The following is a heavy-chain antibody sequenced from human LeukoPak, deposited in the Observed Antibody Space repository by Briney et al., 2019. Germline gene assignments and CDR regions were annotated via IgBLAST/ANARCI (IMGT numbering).Heavy chain of an antibody. V-gene: IGHV1-69*04. CDR1: GGTFSSYA. CDR2: VIPILGIA. Sequence: VASVKVSCKASGGTFSSYAISWVRQAPGQGLEWMGRVIPILGIANYAQKFQGRVTITADKSTSTAYMELSSLRSEDTAVYYCARGLFPPGEGRPDYYGSGRRSRYYFDYWGQGTLVTVSS. CDR3: ARGLFPPGEGRPDYYGSGRRSRYYFDY. D-gene: IGHD3-10*01. J-gene: IGHJ4*02.